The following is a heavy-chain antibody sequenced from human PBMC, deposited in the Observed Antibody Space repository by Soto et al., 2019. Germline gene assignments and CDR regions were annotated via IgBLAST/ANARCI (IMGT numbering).Heavy chain of an antibody. J-gene: IGHJ5*02. CDR2: FDPEDGET. CDR3: ATGLYSSSSRNWFDP. Sequence: ASVKVSCKVSGYTLTELSMHWVRQAPGKGLEWMGGFDPEDGETIYAQKFQGRVTMTEDTSTDTAYMELSSLRSEDTAVYYCATGLYSSSSRNWFDPWGQGTLVTVSS. V-gene: IGHV1-24*01. D-gene: IGHD6-6*01. CDR1: GYTLTELS.